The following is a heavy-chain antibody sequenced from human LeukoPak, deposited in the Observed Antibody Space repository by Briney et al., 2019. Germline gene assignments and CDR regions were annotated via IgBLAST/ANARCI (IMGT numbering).Heavy chain of an antibody. CDR3: ARGYSYGSISFDY. J-gene: IGHJ4*02. D-gene: IGHD5-18*01. CDR2: IYYSGST. V-gene: IGHV4-59*01. Sequence: SETLSLTCTVSGGSISSYYWSWIRQPPGKGLEWIGYIYYSGSTNYNPSLKSRVTISVDTSKNQFSLKLSSVTAADTAVYYCARGYSYGSISFDYSGQGTLVTVSS. CDR1: GGSISSYY.